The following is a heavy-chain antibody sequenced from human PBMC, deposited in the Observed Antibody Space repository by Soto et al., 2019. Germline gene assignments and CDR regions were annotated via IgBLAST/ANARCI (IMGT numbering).Heavy chain of an antibody. D-gene: IGHD6-19*01. V-gene: IGHV4-39*01. Sequence: QLQLQESGPGLVKPSETLSLTCTVSGGSISSSSYYWGWIRQPPGKGLEWIGSIYYSGSTYYNPSXKSRVTISVXTXXXQXXLKLSSVTAADTAVYYCASMRLSIAVAAPGNGFDPWGQGTLVTVSS. CDR3: ASMRLSIAVAAPGNGFDP. J-gene: IGHJ5*02. CDR1: GGSISSSSYY. CDR2: IYYSGST.